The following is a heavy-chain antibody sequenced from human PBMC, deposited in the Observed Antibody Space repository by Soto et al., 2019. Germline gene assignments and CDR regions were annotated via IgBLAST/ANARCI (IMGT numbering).Heavy chain of an antibody. J-gene: IGHJ5*02. CDR2: IFYDGYT. V-gene: IGHV4-39*07. CDR1: GDSISGSPYF. CDR3: ARSIDP. Sequence: SETLSLTCTVSGDSISGSPYFWGWIRQPPGKRLEWIGSIFYDGYTLYTPSLRSRVTISVDTSKNQFSLKLGSVTAADTAVYYCARSIDPWGQGTLVTVSS.